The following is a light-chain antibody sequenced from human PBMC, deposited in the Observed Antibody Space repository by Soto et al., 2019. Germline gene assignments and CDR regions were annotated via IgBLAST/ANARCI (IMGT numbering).Light chain of an antibody. J-gene: IGKJ1*01. CDR3: QQYGSSTWT. CDR1: QSVSSSY. CDR2: DAS. V-gene: IGKV3-20*01. Sequence: EIVLTQPPGTLSLSPGERATLSRRASQSVSSSYLAWYQQIPGQAPRLLINDASRRATGIPDRFSGSGSGTDFTLTISRLEPEDFAVYYCQQYGSSTWTFGQGTKVDIK.